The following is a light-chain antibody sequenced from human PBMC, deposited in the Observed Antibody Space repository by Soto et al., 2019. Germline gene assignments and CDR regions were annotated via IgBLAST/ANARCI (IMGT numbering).Light chain of an antibody. V-gene: IGLV2-8*01. J-gene: IGLJ1*01. CDR1: KNDIGVYDF. CDR3: KSYAGSNTYV. CDR2: EVV. Sequence: QSVLTQPPSASGSPGQSVTISCTGTKNDIGVYDFVSWYQHHPGKGPRLIIYEVVQRPSGVPDRFSGSKSGNTASLTVSGLQAADEADYFCKSYAGSNTYVFGSGTKVTVL.